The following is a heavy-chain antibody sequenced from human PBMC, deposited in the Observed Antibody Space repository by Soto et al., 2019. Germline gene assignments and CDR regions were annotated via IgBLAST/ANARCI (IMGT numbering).Heavy chain of an antibody. CDR3: ARRGYSSSWYVPGVDV. CDR1: GGSISSGYYY. Sequence: PSETLSLTCTVSGGSISSGYYYWSWIRQPPGKGLEWIGYIYYSGSTYYNPSLKSRVTISVDTSKNQFSLKLSSVTAADTAVYYCARRGYSSSWYVPGVDVWGQGTTVTVSS. CDR2: IYYSGST. D-gene: IGHD6-13*01. J-gene: IGHJ6*02. V-gene: IGHV4-30-4*01.